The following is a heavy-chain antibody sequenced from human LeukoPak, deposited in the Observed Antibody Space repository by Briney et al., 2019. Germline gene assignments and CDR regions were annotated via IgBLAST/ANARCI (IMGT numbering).Heavy chain of an antibody. CDR1: GGSFSGYY. CDR2: INHSGST. CDR3: ARSYYYGSGKDNWFDP. D-gene: IGHD3-10*01. V-gene: IGHV4-34*01. J-gene: IGHJ5*02. Sequence: SETLSLTCAVYGGSFSGYYWSWIRQPPGKGLEWIGEINHSGSTNYDPSLKSRVNISVDTSKNQFSLKLSSVTAADTAVYYCARSYYYGSGKDNWFDPWGQGTLVTVSS.